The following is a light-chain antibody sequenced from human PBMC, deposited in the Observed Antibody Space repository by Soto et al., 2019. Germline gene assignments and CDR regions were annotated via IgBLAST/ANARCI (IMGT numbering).Light chain of an antibody. CDR2: GAS. V-gene: IGKV3-15*01. Sequence: EIVMTQAPATLSVSPGEGATLSCRASQGVGTNLAWYQQKPGQAPRLLFYGASTRATGFPARFSGSGSGTEFTLTISSLQSEDCAVYYCQQYNKWPGTFGRGTKLEIK. J-gene: IGKJ2*01. CDR3: QQYNKWPGT. CDR1: QGVGTN.